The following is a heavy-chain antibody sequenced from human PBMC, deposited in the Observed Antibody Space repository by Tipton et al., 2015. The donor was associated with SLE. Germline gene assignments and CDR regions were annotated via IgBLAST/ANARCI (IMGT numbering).Heavy chain of an antibody. D-gene: IGHD6-6*01. J-gene: IGHJ1*01. V-gene: IGHV4-61*10. Sequence: TLSLTCTVSGVSISSRSYYWSWIRQPAGKGPEWIGYMYDSGRTHYNPSLKSRVTISVDTSKNQFSLKLSSVTAADTAVYYCARELDRSSIAARRRVFQHWGQGTLVTVSS. CDR1: GVSISSRSYY. CDR3: ARELDRSSIAARRRVFQH. CDR2: MYDSGRT.